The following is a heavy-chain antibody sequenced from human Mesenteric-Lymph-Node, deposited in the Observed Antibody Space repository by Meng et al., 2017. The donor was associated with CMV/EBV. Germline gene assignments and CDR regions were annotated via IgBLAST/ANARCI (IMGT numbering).Heavy chain of an antibody. CDR1: GFSLSTSGVG. V-gene: IGHV2-5*02. CDR2: IYWDDDK. D-gene: IGHD6-13*01. Sequence: QITLKESGPTLVKPTQTLTLICPFSGFSLSTSGVGVGWIRQPPGKALEWLALIYWDDDKRYSPSLKSRLTITKDTSKNQVVLTMTNMDPVDTATYYCAHSSGIAAAGPFYFDYWGQGTLVTVSS. CDR3: AHSSGIAAAGPFYFDY. J-gene: IGHJ4*02.